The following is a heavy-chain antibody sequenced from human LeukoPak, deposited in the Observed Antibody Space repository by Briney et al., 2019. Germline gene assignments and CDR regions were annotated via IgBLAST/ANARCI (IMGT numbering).Heavy chain of an antibody. CDR3: AKVPYSDYGSGRPPFMDV. J-gene: IGHJ6*02. D-gene: IGHD3-10*01. CDR2: IDCSGGST. CDR1: GFIFSNYW. V-gene: IGHV3-23*01. Sequence: GGSLRLSCTASGFIFSNYWMTWVRQAPGKGLECVSTIDCSGGSTNYAHSVKGRFTISRDNSKNTLYMQMNSLRAEDTAIYYCAKVPYSDYGSGRPPFMDVWGQGTTVAVS.